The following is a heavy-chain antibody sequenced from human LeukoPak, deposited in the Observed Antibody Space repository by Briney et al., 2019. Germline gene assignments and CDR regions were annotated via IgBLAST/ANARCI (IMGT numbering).Heavy chain of an antibody. CDR2: IRSKAYGGTT. V-gene: IGHV3-49*04. D-gene: IGHD4-17*01. J-gene: IGHJ1*01. Sequence: GGSLRLSCTASGFTFGDYAMSWVRQAPGKGLEWVGFIRSKAYGGTTEYAASVKGRFTISRDDSKSIAYLQMNSLKTEDTAVYYCTRDRTTVTIAYFQHWGQGTLVTVSS. CDR1: GFTFGDYA. CDR3: TRDRTTVTIAYFQH.